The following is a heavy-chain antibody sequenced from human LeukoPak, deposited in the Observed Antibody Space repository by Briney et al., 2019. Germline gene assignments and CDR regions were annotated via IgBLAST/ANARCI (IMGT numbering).Heavy chain of an antibody. Sequence: GGSLRLSCAASGFTFSNDWVSWFRQAPRQWLEWVASIKQDGGERNYVDSVKGRFSTSRDNAKNSLFLHLSSLRVEDTAVYYCAIGSMHFYYLYTVYWGQGTLVTVSS. CDR1: GFTFSNDW. D-gene: IGHD3-22*01. CDR2: IKQDGGER. J-gene: IGHJ1*01. V-gene: IGHV3-7*01. CDR3: AIGSMHFYYLYTVY.